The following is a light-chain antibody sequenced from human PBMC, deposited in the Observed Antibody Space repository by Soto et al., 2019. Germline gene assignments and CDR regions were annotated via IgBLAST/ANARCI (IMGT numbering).Light chain of an antibody. V-gene: IGKV1-5*01. CDR3: QQYHGFW. J-gene: IGKJ1*01. CDR2: DAS. CDR1: HSINDW. Sequence: DIQLTQSPSSLSASVGDRVTITCRASHSINDWLAWYQQKPGKAPRLLIYDASSLESGVPARFSGSGSGTEFSLTITDLQPEDFATYSCQQYHGFWFGQGTKVDIK.